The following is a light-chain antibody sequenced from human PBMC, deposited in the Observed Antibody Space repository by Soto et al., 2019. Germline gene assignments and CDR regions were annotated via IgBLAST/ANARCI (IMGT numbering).Light chain of an antibody. V-gene: IGKV1-5*03. CDR1: QTISSW. Sequence: RRTQYKYTLSGSVGDRVTITCRASQTISSWLAWYQQKPGKAPKLLIYKASTLKSGVPSRFSGSGSGTEFTLTISSLQPDDFATYYCQHYNSYSEAFGQ. CDR2: KAS. J-gene: IGKJ1*01. CDR3: QHYNSYSEA.